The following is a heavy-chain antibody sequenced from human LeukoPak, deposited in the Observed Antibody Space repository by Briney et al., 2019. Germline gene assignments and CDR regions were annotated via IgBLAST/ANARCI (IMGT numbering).Heavy chain of an antibody. J-gene: IGHJ4*02. V-gene: IGHV1-3*01. CDR1: GYTFTSYG. Sequence: GASVKVSCKASGYTFTSYGISWVRQAPGQRLEWMGWINAGNGNTKYSQKFQGRVTITRDTSASTAYMELSSLRSEDTAVYYCAKDIVATMSDWGQGTLVTVSS. D-gene: IGHD5-12*01. CDR3: AKDIVATMSD. CDR2: INAGNGNT.